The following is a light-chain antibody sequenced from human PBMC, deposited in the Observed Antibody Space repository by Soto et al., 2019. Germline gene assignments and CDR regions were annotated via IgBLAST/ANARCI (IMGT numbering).Light chain of an antibody. CDR1: SGHSSYI. J-gene: IGLJ3*02. Sequence: QPALTQSSSASASLGSSVKLTCTLSSGHSSYIIAWHQQQPGKAPRYLMKLEGSGSYNKGSGVPDRFSGSSSGADRYLTISNLQFEDEADYYCETWDSNTHTVFGGGTQLTGL. CDR3: ETWDSNTHTV. CDR2: LEGSGSY. V-gene: IGLV4-60*02.